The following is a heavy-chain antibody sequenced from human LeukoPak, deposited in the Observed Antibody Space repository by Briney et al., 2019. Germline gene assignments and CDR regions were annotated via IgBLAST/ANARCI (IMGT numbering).Heavy chain of an antibody. CDR1: GFTFTNAW. J-gene: IGHJ3*02. CDR2: IKSQTDGGTT. D-gene: IGHD1-26*01. V-gene: IGHV3-15*01. CDR3: AKDVGGSYYGSDAFDI. Sequence: GGSLRLSCAASGFTFTNAWMSWVRQAPGKGLEWVGRIKSQTDGGTTDYTSPVKGRFTISRDDSKNTLYLQMNSLRAEDTAVYYCAKDVGGSYYGSDAFDIWGQGTMVTVSS.